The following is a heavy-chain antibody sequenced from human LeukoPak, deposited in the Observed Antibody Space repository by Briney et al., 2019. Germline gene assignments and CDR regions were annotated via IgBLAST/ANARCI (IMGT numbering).Heavy chain of an antibody. CDR3: ARGQDIDYYFDY. CDR1: GGSISSGSYY. CDR2: IYYSGST. J-gene: IGHJ4*02. Sequence: SQTLSLTCTVSGGSISSGSYYWSWIRQPAGKGLEWIGYIYYSGSTNYNPSLKSRVTISVDTSKNQFSLKLSSVTAADTAVYYCARGQDIDYYFDYWGQGTLVTVSS. D-gene: IGHD5-12*01. V-gene: IGHV4-61*10.